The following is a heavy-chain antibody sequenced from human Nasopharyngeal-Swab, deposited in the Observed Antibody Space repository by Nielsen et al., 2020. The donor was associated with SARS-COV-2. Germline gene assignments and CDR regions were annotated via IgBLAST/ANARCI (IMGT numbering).Heavy chain of an antibody. CDR2: ITRSGNT. CDR1: GVSFSGYH. CDR3: ARVNNGGGIVPASYSFFMDV. V-gene: IGHV4-34*01. J-gene: IGHJ6*03. Sequence: SETLSLTCSLNGVSFSGYHWGWIRQSPGKRLEWIGDITRSGNTNYTPALKSRVIMSVATSTDEFSLKLTSVTAAEAAIYFCARVNNGGGIVPASYSFFMDVWGKGTSVAVSS. D-gene: IGHD1-26*01.